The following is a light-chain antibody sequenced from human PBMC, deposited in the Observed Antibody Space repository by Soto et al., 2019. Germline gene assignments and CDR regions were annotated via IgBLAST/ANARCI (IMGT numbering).Light chain of an antibody. J-gene: IGLJ2*01. CDR1: SSDVGGYYS. CDR3: SSYTSSTSLA. CDR2: DVT. V-gene: IGLV2-14*01. Sequence: QSALTQPASVSGSPGQSITISCTGTSSDVGGYYSVSWYQQHPGKAPKLMIYDVTSRPSGVSNRFSGSKSGNTASLTISGLQAEDEADYYYSSYTSSTSLAFGGGTKLTVL.